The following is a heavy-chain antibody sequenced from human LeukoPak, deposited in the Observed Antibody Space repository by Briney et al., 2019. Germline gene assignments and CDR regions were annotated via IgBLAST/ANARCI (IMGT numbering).Heavy chain of an antibody. CDR3: AKGKYSSGGVPDY. CDR1: EFTFSSHA. Sequence: GGSLRLSCVASEFTFSSHAMNWVRQAPGKGLEWVSSISGGGESTYYADSVKGRFTVSRDNSKNTLYLQISSLRGEDTAVYYCAKGKYSSGGVPDYWGQGTLVTVSS. V-gene: IGHV3-23*01. D-gene: IGHD6-19*01. CDR2: ISGGGEST. J-gene: IGHJ4*02.